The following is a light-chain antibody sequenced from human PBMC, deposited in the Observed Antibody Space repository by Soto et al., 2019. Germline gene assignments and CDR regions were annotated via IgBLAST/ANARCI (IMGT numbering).Light chain of an antibody. V-gene: IGLV2-23*02. CDR3: CSYAGRSTPL. Sequence: QSVLTQPASVSGSPGQSISISCTGTSSDIGNYNLVSWYQQHPGKAPKLMIYEVTKRPSGVSNRFSASKSDITASLTISGLQAEDEADYYCCSYAGRSTPLFGGGTKVTVL. CDR2: EVT. CDR1: SSDIGNYNL. J-gene: IGLJ2*01.